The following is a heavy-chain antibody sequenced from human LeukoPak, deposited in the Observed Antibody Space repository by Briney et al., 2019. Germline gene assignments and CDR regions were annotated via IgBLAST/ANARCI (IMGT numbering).Heavy chain of an antibody. CDR2: IYYSGST. V-gene: IGHV4-39*01. J-gene: IGHJ4*02. Sequence: PSETLSLTCTVSGGSISSNSYYWGWIRQPPGKGLEWIGSIYYSGSTYYNPSLKSRVTISVDTSKNQFSLKLSSVTAADTAVYYCATGGVTPIYVVVTATPHLFDYWGQGTLVTVSS. D-gene: IGHD2-21*02. CDR1: GGSISSNSYY. CDR3: ATGGVTPIYVVVTATPHLFDY.